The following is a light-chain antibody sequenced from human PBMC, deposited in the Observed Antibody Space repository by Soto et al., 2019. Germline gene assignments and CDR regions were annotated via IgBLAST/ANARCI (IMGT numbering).Light chain of an antibody. V-gene: IGLV2-8*01. CDR2: EVS. Sequence: QSVLTQPPSASGSPGQSVTISCTGTSSDVGGYNYVSWYQQHPGKAPKLMIYEVSKWPSGVPERFSGSKSGNTAALTVSGLNAEDDADYCCSSYACSNKLVVGTGTKVTVL. CDR3: SSYACSNKLV. CDR1: SSDVGGYNY. J-gene: IGLJ1*01.